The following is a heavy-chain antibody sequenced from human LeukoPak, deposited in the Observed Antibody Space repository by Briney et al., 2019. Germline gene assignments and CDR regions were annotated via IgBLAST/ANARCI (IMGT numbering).Heavy chain of an antibody. J-gene: IGHJ4*02. V-gene: IGHV3-21*01. CDR3: ARTEGSTYDYYFDY. CDR2: ISSSSSYI. Sequence: GGSLRLSCAASGFTFSSYSMNWVRQAPGKGLEWVSSISSSSSYIYYADSVKGRFTISRDNAKNSLYLQMNSLRAEDTAVYYCARTEGSTYDYYFDYWGQGTLVTVSS. D-gene: IGHD5-12*01. CDR1: GFTFSSYS.